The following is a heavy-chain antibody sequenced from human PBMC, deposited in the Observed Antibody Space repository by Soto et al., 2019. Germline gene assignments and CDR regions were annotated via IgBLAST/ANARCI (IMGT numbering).Heavy chain of an antibody. V-gene: IGHV3-30*18. J-gene: IGHJ4*02. CDR3: AKETHSRGYGSYFDY. CDR1: GFTFSSYG. CDR2: ISKDVSTK. Sequence: PGGSLRLSCAASGFTFSSYGMHWVRQAPGKGLEWVAVISKDVSTKYDADSVKGRFTISRDNSKNTLYLQMNSLRAEDTAVYYCAKETHSRGYGSYFDYWGQRTPVSVSS. D-gene: IGHD3-22*01.